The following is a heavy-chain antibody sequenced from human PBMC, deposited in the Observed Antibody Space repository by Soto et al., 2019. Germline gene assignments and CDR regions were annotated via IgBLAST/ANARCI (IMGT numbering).Heavy chain of an antibody. D-gene: IGHD5-12*01. CDR2: IIPIFGTA. CDR1: GGTFSSYA. J-gene: IGHJ4*02. CDR3: AREVVGIVATFDY. Sequence: ASVKVSCKASGGTFSSYAISWVRQAPGQGLEWMGGIIPIFGTANYAQKFQGRVTITADESTSTAYMELSSLRSEDTAVYYCAREVVGIVATFDYWGQGTLVTVSS. V-gene: IGHV1-69*13.